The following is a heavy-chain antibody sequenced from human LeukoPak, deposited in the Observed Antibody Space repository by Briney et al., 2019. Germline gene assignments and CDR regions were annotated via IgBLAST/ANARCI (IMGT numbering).Heavy chain of an antibody. D-gene: IGHD3-16*01. V-gene: IGHV1-8*03. J-gene: IGHJ4*02. CDR3: AENDYDY. Sequence: ASVKVSCKASGYTFTGYDINWVRQATGQGLEWMGWMNPNSGNTGYAQKFQGRVTITSNSSISTAYMELRSLTSDDTAVYYCAENDYDYWGQGTLVTVSS. CDR1: GYTFTGYD. CDR2: MNPNSGNT.